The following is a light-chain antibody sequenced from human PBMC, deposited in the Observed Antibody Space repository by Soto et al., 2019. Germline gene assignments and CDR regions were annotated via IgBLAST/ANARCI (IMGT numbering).Light chain of an antibody. V-gene: IGKV1-39*01. CDR3: QQSYSTPCT. J-gene: IGKJ1*01. CDR1: QSISSY. Sequence: DILMTQSPSSLSASVGDRVTITCRASQSISSYLNWYQQKPGKAPKLLIYAASSLQSGVPSRFSGSGSGTDFTLTISSLQPEDFATYYCQQSYSTPCTFGQGTKVDI. CDR2: AAS.